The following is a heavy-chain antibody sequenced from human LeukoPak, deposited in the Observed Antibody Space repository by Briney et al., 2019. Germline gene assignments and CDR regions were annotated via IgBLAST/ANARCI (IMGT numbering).Heavy chain of an antibody. CDR3: ARAEGYGGELDS. CDR1: GFTFSTYA. Sequence: GGSLRLSCAASGFTFSTYAMTWVRQAPGKGLDWVSSISGSGGATYYADSVEGRFTISRDNSKNTVFLQMNSLRAEDTAVYYCARAEGYGGELDSWGQGTLVTVSS. D-gene: IGHD4-23*01. CDR2: ISGSGGAT. J-gene: IGHJ4*02. V-gene: IGHV3-23*01.